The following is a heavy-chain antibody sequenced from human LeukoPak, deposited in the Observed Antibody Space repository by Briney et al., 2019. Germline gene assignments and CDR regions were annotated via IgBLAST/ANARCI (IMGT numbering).Heavy chain of an antibody. CDR2: IYYSGST. CDR3: ARDLQLNWFDP. J-gene: IGHJ5*02. V-gene: IGHV4-59*01. Sequence: SETLSLTCTVSGGSISSYYWSWIRQPPGKGLEWIGYIYYSGSTNYNPSLKSRVTISVDTSKNQFSLELSSVTAADTAVYYCARDLQLNWFDPWGQGTLVTVSS. CDR1: GGSISSYY. D-gene: IGHD5-18*01.